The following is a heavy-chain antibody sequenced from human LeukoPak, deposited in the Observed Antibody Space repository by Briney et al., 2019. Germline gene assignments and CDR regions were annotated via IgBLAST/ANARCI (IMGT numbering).Heavy chain of an antibody. CDR1: GFTFSEYW. CDR2: IKQDGSAK. D-gene: IGHD2-2*01. V-gene: IGHV3-7*01. CDR3: ARWRGSTSERSDY. Sequence: PGGSLRLSCTASGFTFSEYWMTGVRQAPGRGVEWVANIKQDGSAKYYVDSVKGRFTISRDNAKNSLYLQMDSLRVEDTATYYCARWRGSTSERSDYWGQGTLVTVSS. J-gene: IGHJ4*02.